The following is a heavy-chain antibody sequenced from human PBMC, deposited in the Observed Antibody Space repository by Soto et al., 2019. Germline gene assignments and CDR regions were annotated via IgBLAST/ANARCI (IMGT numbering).Heavy chain of an antibody. J-gene: IGHJ4*02. D-gene: IGHD3-9*01. Sequence: SETLSLTCDVYGGSFSGNYWSWIRQPPGEGLEWIGSINDSGHTKNNPSLKSRVIISVATSENQLSLKLSSVTAADTAVYYCARSIELRYFDYWGRGTLVTVSS. CDR1: GGSFSGNY. V-gene: IGHV4-34*01. CDR2: INDSGHT. CDR3: ARSIELRYFDY.